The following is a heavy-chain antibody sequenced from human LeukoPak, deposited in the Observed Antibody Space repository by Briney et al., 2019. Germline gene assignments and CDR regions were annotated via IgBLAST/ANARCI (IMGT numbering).Heavy chain of an antibody. CDR1: GGSISSGSYY. D-gene: IGHD6-6*01. V-gene: IGHV4-61*02. CDR3: ARDSPGLLGSSSFLVEYAFDI. CDR2: IYTSGST. Sequence: TSQTLSLTCTVSGGSISSGSYYWSWIRQPAGKGLEWIGRIYTSGSTNYNPSLKSRVSISVDTSRNQFSLKLSSVTAADTAVYYCARDSPGLLGSSSFLVEYAFDIWGQGTMVTVSS. J-gene: IGHJ3*02.